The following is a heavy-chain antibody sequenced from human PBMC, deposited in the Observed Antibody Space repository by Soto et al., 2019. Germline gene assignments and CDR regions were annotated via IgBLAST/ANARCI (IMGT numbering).Heavy chain of an antibody. V-gene: IGHV4-39*01. CDR1: GGSISSSSYY. CDR2: IYYSGST. J-gene: IGHJ4*02. D-gene: IGHD3-22*01. Sequence: SETLSLTCTVSGGSISSSSYYWGWIRQPPGKGLEWIGSIYYSGSTYYNPSLKSRVTISVDTSKNQFSLKLSSVTAADTAVYYCARQEYYYDSSGYFLNNYYFDYWGQGTLVTVSS. CDR3: ARQEYYYDSSGYFLNNYYFDY.